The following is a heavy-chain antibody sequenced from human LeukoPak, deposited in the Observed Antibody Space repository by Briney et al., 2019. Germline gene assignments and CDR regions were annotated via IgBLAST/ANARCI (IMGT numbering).Heavy chain of an antibody. J-gene: IGHJ4*02. Sequence: ASVKVSCKASGYTFTGYYMHWVRQAPGQGLEWMGWISAYNGNTNYAQKLQGRVTMTTDTSTSTAYMELRSLRSDDTAVYYCARDPHQTRIAAIHWFDYWGQGTLVTVSS. D-gene: IGHD6-13*01. CDR2: ISAYNGNT. V-gene: IGHV1-18*04. CDR1: GYTFTGYY. CDR3: ARDPHQTRIAAIHWFDY.